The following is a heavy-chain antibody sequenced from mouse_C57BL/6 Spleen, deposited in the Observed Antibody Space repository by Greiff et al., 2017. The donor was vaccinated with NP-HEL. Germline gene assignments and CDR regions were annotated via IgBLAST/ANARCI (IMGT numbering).Heavy chain of an antibody. J-gene: IGHJ2*01. CDR2: ISDGGSYT. D-gene: IGHD4-1*01. Sequence: EVKLVESGGGLVKPGGSLKLSCAASGFTFSSYAMSWVRQTPEKRLEWVATISDGGSYTYYPDNVKGRFTISRDNAKNNLYLHMSHLKSEDTAMYYCARTGTGTNYFDYWGQGTTLTVSS. CDR3: ARTGTGTNYFDY. V-gene: IGHV5-4*03. CDR1: GFTFSSYA.